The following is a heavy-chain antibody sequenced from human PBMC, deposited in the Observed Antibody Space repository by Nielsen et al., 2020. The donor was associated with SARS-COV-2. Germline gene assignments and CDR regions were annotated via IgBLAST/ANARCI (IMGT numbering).Heavy chain of an antibody. D-gene: IGHD6-13*01. J-gene: IGHJ6*03. V-gene: IGHV3-21*01. CDR3: ARSRYSSSWGYYMDV. Sequence: GGSLRLSCAASGFTFSIYSMNWVRQAPGKGLEWVSSISSSSSYIYYADSVKGRFTISRDNAKNSLYLQMNSLRAEDTAVYYCARSRYSSSWGYYMDVWGKGTTVTVSS. CDR2: ISSSSSYI. CDR1: GFTFSIYS.